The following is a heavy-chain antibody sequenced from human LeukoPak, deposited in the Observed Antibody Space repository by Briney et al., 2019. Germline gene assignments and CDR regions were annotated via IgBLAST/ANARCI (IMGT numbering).Heavy chain of an antibody. J-gene: IGHJ4*02. CDR1: GFTFSDYY. CDR2: ISSSGSAI. V-gene: IGHV3-11*01. D-gene: IGHD1-14*01. Sequence: GGSLRLSCAASGFTFSDYYMSWIRQAPGKGLEWVSYISSSGSAIYYADSVKGRFTISRDNAKNSLSLQMNSLRAEDTAVYYCARDDSTEVFDYWGQGTLVAVSS. CDR3: ARDDSTEVFDY.